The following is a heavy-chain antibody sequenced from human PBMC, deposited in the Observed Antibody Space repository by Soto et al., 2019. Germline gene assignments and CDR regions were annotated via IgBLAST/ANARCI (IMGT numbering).Heavy chain of an antibody. D-gene: IGHD4-17*01. CDR3: AREGTTVTRGAFDI. CDR2: IYYSGST. Sequence: QVQLQESGPGLVKPSQTLSLTCTVSGGSISSGGYYWSWIRQHPGKGLAWIGYIYYSGSTYYNPSLKSRVTISVDTSKNQFSLKLSSVTAADTAVYYCAREGTTVTRGAFDIWGQGTMVTVSS. CDR1: GGSISSGGYY. V-gene: IGHV4-31*03. J-gene: IGHJ3*02.